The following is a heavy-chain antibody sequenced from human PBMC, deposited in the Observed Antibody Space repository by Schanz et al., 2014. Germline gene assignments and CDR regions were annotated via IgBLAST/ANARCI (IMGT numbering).Heavy chain of an antibody. CDR2: ISYDGSNK. D-gene: IGHD3-22*01. CDR1: GFTLSSYA. CDR3: AKDPSHGDYDYYFDY. J-gene: IGHJ4*02. V-gene: IGHV3-30-3*01. Sequence: VQLVESGGGVVQPGRSLRLSCAAYGFTLSSYAMHWVRQAPGKGLEWVAVISYDGSNKYYADSVKGRFTISRDNSKNTLYLQMNSLRAEDTAVYYCAKDPSHGDYDYYFDYWGQGTLVTVSS.